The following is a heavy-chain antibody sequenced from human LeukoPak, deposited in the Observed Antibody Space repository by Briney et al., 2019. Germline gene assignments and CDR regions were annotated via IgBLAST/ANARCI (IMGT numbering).Heavy chain of an antibody. CDR2: ISYDGSKK. D-gene: IGHD5-18*01. J-gene: IGHJ4*02. V-gene: IGHV3-30*18. Sequence: GGSLRLSGAASGFTFSSYGMHWVRQAPGKGLEWVAVISYDGSKKYYADSVKGRFTISRDNSKNTLYVQMNSLRAEDTAVYYCVKDTYIGMANGLDYWGQGTLVTVSS. CDR3: VKDTYIGMANGLDY. CDR1: GFTFSSYG.